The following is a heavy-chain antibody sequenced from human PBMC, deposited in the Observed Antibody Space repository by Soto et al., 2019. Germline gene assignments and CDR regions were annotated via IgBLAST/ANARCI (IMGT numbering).Heavy chain of an antibody. CDR3: ARDWNSNYVGSRGGMDV. CDR2: IIPIFGTA. V-gene: IGHV1-69*01. J-gene: IGHJ6*02. D-gene: IGHD4-4*01. CDR1: GGTFSSYA. Sequence: QVQLVQSGAEVKKPGSSVKVSCKASGGTFSSYAISWVRQAPGQGLEWMGGIIPIFGTANYAQKFQGRVTITADESTSTAYMELSSLRSEDTAVYYCARDWNSNYVGSRGGMDVWGQGTTVIVSS.